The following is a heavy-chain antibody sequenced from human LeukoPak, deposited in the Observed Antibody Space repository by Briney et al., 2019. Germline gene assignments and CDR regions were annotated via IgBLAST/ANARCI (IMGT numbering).Heavy chain of an antibody. V-gene: IGHV1-18*03. Sequence: ASVKVSCKASGYTYVNYGISWVQQAPGQGLEWMGWISAYNGNTNYAQKLQGRVTMTTDTSTTTAYMELRSLRSDDMAVYYCARVGSATEDYFDYWGQGTLVTVSS. CDR2: ISAYNGNT. CDR1: GYTYVNYG. D-gene: IGHD3-10*01. CDR3: ARVGSATEDYFDY. J-gene: IGHJ4*02.